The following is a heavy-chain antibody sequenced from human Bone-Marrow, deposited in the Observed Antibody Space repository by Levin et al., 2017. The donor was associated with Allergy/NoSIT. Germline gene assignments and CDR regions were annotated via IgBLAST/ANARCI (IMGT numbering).Heavy chain of an antibody. CDR2: ISGSGGST. CDR1: GFTFSSYA. Sequence: PGGSLRLSCAASGFTFSSYAMSWVRQAPGKGLEWVSAISGSGGSTYYADSVKGRFTISRDNSKNTLYLQMNSLRAEDTAVYYCAKSPKAPGYSYGEPRNWFDPWGQGTLVTVSS. V-gene: IGHV3-23*01. D-gene: IGHD5-18*01. J-gene: IGHJ5*02. CDR3: AKSPKAPGYSYGEPRNWFDP.